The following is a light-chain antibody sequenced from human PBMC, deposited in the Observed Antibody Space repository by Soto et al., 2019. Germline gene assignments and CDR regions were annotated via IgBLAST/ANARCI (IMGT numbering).Light chain of an antibody. CDR1: QSVGSIY. Sequence: DIVLTQSPGTLSLSPGERATLSCRASQSVGSIYLAWYQQKPGQAPRLLIHGASNRASGIPDRFSGSGSGTDFTLTISTLEPEDFAVYYCQQYGSSPRTFGQGTKVEIK. CDR3: QQYGSSPRT. J-gene: IGKJ1*01. CDR2: GAS. V-gene: IGKV3-20*01.